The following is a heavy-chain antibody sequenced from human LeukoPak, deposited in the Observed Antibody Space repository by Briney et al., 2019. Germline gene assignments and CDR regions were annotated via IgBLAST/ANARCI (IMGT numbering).Heavy chain of an antibody. J-gene: IGHJ4*02. CDR2: INPSGGST. D-gene: IGHD3-22*01. CDR3: ARDLLLYDSSGYYSHFDY. V-gene: IGHV1-46*01. CDR1: GYTFTSYY. Sequence: ASVKVSCKASGYTFTSYYMHWVRQAPGQGLEWMGIINPSGGSTSYARKFQGRVTMTRDTSTSTVYMELSSLRSEDTAVYYCARDLLLYDSSGYYSHFDYWGQGTLVTVSS.